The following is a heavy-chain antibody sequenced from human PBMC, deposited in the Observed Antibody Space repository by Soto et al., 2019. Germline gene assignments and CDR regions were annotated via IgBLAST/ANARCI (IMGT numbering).Heavy chain of an antibody. V-gene: IGHV4-4*02. Sequence: QVQLQESGPGLVKPSGTLSLTCAVSSGSIDTTNWWSWVRQPPGKGLEWIGEIFHSGNTYYNPSLASRVTISVDTSKNQFSLNLRSVTAADTAVYYCARRTWGMDVGGQGTTVTVSS. CDR1: SGSIDTTNW. CDR3: ARRTWGMDV. D-gene: IGHD2-8*01. CDR2: IFHSGNT. J-gene: IGHJ6*02.